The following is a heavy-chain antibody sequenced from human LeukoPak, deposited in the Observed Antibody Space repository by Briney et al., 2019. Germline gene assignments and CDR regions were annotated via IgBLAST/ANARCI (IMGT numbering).Heavy chain of an antibody. Sequence: GGSLRLSCAASGFTFSNYGIHWVRQAPGKGLEWISGISWNSGSIGYADSVKGRFTISRDNAKNSLYLQMNSLRAEDTALYYCAKDVWFGEDVWDAFDIWGQGTMVTVSS. CDR3: AKDVWFGEDVWDAFDI. CDR2: ISWNSGSI. D-gene: IGHD3-10*01. V-gene: IGHV3-9*01. J-gene: IGHJ3*02. CDR1: GFTFSNYG.